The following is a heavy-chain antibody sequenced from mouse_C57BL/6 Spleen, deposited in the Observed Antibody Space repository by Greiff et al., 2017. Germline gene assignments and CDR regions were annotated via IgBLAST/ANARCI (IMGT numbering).Heavy chain of an antibody. Sequence: VQLQQPGAELVKPGASVQLSCKASGYTFTSYWMHWVKQRPGRGLEWIGRIDPNSGGTKYNEKFKSKDTLTVDKPYSTAYMQLSSLTSEDSAVYYCARGGSSGYDAMDYWGQGTSVTVSS. CDR2: IDPNSGGT. CDR1: GYTFTSYW. D-gene: IGHD3-2*02. V-gene: IGHV1-72*01. CDR3: ARGGSSGYDAMDY. J-gene: IGHJ4*01.